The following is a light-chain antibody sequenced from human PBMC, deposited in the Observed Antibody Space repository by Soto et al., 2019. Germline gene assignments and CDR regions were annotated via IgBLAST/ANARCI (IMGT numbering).Light chain of an antibody. CDR3: QQYNSYSWT. V-gene: IGKV1-5*01. Sequence: DIQMTQSPSTLSATAGDRVTITCRASQSISSWLAWYQHKPGKAPKLLIYDASNLDSGVPSRFSGSGSGTEFSLTIRNLQPDDCATYYCQQYNSYSWTVGQGTKVDIK. CDR2: DAS. J-gene: IGKJ1*01. CDR1: QSISSW.